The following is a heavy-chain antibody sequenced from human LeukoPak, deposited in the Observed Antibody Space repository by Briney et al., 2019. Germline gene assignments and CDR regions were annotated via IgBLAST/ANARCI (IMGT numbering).Heavy chain of an antibody. CDR1: GFTFSSYG. Sequence: GRSLRLSCAASGFTFSSYGMHWVRQAPGKGLEWVAVISYDGSNKYYADFVKGRFTISRDNSKNTLYLQMNSLRAEDTAVYYCAKPGGPDIVVVPAVYYFDYWGQGTLVTVSS. D-gene: IGHD2-2*01. CDR3: AKPGGPDIVVVPAVYYFDY. CDR2: ISYDGSNK. V-gene: IGHV3-30*18. J-gene: IGHJ4*02.